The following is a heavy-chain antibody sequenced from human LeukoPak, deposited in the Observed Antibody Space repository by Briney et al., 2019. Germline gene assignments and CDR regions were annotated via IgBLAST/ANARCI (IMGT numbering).Heavy chain of an antibody. D-gene: IGHD2-2*01. J-gene: IGHJ4*02. CDR2: INHSGST. CDR1: GGSFSGYY. CDR3: ARGRKRHIVVVPAALDY. Sequence: SSETLSLTCAVYGGSFSGYYWSWIRQPPGKGLEWIGEINHSGSTNYNPSLKSRVTISVDTSKNQFSLKLSSVTAADTAVYYCARGRKRHIVVVPAALDYWGQGTLVAVSS. V-gene: IGHV4-34*01.